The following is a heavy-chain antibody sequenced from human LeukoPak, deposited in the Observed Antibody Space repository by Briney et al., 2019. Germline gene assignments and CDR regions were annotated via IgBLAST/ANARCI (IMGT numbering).Heavy chain of an antibody. D-gene: IGHD6-19*01. CDR2: VYYTGNT. CDR1: GGSINNTLFY. Sequence: SETLSLTCTVSGGSINNTLFYWGWIRQPPGKGLEWIGTVYYTGNTYYNPSLKSRVAISVDTSKNQFSLQLTSMTAADTAVYYCARLRAMAGHRGGFDFWGRGTMVTVSS. V-gene: IGHV4-39*01. J-gene: IGHJ3*01. CDR3: ARLRAMAGHRGGFDF.